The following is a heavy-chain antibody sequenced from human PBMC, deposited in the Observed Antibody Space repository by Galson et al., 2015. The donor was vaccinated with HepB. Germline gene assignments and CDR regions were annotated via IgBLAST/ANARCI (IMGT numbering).Heavy chain of an antibody. Sequence: SLRLSCAASGFTFSSYGMHWVRQAPGKGLEWVAVISYDGSNKYYADSVKGRFTISRDNSKNTLYLQMNSLRAEDTAVYYCAKAGNGYSYGFCGYWGQGTLVTVSS. D-gene: IGHD5-18*01. J-gene: IGHJ4*02. CDR1: GFTFSSYG. V-gene: IGHV3-30*18. CDR3: AKAGNGYSYGFCGY. CDR2: ISYDGSNK.